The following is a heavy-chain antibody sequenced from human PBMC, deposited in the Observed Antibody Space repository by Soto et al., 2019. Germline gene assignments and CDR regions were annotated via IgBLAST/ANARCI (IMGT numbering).Heavy chain of an antibody. Sequence: PSETLSLTCTVSGGSISSSSYYWGWIRQPPGKGLEWIGSIYYSGSTYYNPSLKSRVTISVDTSRNQFSLKLSSVTAADTAVYYCARREYYYDSSGYPHPFDPWGQGTPVTSP. V-gene: IGHV4-39*01. CDR1: GGSISSSSYY. J-gene: IGHJ5*02. CDR2: IYYSGST. D-gene: IGHD3-22*01. CDR3: ARREYYYDSSGYPHPFDP.